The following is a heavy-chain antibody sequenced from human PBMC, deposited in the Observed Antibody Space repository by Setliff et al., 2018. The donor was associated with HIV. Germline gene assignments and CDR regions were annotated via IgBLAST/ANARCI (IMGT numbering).Heavy chain of an antibody. J-gene: IGHJ4*02. CDR3: ARHVRYSGSGSYSFDY. D-gene: IGHD3-10*01. CDR2: IYTSGRI. V-gene: IGHV4-61*02. Sequence: PSETLSLTCTVSGGSISSGSYYWSWIRQPAGKGLEWIGRIYTSGRIDYNPSLKSRVTISVDTSNKQFSLNLSSVTAADTAVYYCARHVRYSGSGSYSFDYWGQGTLVTVSS. CDR1: GGSISSGSYY.